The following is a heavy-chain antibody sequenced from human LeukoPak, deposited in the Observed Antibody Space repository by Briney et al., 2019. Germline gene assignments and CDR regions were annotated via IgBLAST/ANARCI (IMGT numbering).Heavy chain of an antibody. CDR2: ISYDGSNK. J-gene: IGHJ4*02. CDR3: AKQYY. Sequence: GRSLRLSCAASEFTFSSYGMHWVRQAPGKGLEWVAVISYDGSNKYYADSVKGRFTISRDNSKNTLYLQMNSLRAEDTAVYYCAKQYYWGQGTLVTVSS. CDR1: EFTFSSYG. V-gene: IGHV3-30*18.